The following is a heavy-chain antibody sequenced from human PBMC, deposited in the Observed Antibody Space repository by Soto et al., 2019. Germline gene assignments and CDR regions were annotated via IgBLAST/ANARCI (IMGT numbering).Heavy chain of an antibody. Sequence: GGSLRLSCAASGFTFSSYSMNWVRQAPGKGLEWVSYISSSSSTIYYADSVKGRFTISRDNAKNSLYLQMNSLRDEDTAVYYCATGSGASMITFGGVIVMRHFDYWGQGTLVTVSS. CDR3: ATGSGASMITFGGVIVMRHFDY. CDR1: GFTFSSYS. D-gene: IGHD3-16*02. V-gene: IGHV3-48*02. CDR2: ISSSSSTI. J-gene: IGHJ4*02.